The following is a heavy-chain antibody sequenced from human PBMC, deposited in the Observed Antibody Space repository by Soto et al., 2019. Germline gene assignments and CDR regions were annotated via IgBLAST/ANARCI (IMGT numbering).Heavy chain of an antibody. V-gene: IGHV3-30*09. CDR2: ISYDGNNQ. Sequence: QVQLVESGGGVVQPGRSLRLSCAASGFTFNNYAMHWVRQAPGKGLEWVAVISYDGNNQYYADSVKGRFAISRDNSKNGLYLKMNSLKDEDTAVYYCARDRVYYYDSSGYYNFEYWGQGSLVTVSS. CDR1: GFTFNNYA. D-gene: IGHD3-22*01. CDR3: ARDRVYYYDSSGYYNFEY. J-gene: IGHJ4*02.